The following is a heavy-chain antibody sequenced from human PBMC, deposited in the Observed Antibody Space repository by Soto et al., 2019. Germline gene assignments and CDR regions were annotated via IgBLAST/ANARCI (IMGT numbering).Heavy chain of an antibody. CDR3: AGAKNRGESCDD. D-gene: IGHD3-10*01. CDR2: TYYTADT. V-gene: IGHV4-59*01. Sequence: PSETLSLTCTVSCVSIRSYFWSWFRQPTGKGLEWIGYTYYTADTKYSPSLESRATISADPSKTQFSLSLSPVSAADTALYFCAGAKNRGESCDDWGQGALVTVS. CDR1: CVSIRSYF. J-gene: IGHJ4*02.